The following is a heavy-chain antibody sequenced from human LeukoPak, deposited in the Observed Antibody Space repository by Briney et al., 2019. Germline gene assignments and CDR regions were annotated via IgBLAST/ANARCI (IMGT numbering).Heavy chain of an antibody. CDR2: IYYSGST. Sequence: NPSETLSLTCTVSGASITSYYWSWIRQLPGKGLEWIGYIYYSGSTNYNPSLKSRVTISVDTSKNQFSLKLSSVSAADTAVYYCARYVYDSSGYYYYYYMDVWGKGTTVTVSS. V-gene: IGHV4-59*08. CDR1: GASITSYY. J-gene: IGHJ6*03. D-gene: IGHD3-22*01. CDR3: ARYVYDSSGYYYYYYMDV.